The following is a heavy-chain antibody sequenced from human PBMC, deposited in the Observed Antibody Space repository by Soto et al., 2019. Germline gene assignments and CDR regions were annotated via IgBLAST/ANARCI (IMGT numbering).Heavy chain of an antibody. CDR3: ARHVWISGDYYYYGLAV. J-gene: IGHJ6*02. Sequence: PSETLSLTCTVSGGSISSSSYYWGWIRQPPGKGLEWIGSIYYSGSTYYNPSLKSRVTISVDTSKNQCSLTLSSVTAADTAGYYCARHVWISGDYYYYGLAVGGQGTTVPVSS. V-gene: IGHV4-39*01. CDR1: GGSISSSSYY. CDR2: IYYSGST. D-gene: IGHD5-12*01.